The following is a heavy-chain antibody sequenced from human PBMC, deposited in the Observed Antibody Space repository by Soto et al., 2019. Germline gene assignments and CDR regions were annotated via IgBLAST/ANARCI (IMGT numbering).Heavy chain of an antibody. J-gene: IGHJ5*02. CDR3: ASIDDFWSGYYGNWFDP. D-gene: IGHD3-3*01. CDR1: GFTFSSYA. Sequence: GGSLRLSCAASGFTFSSYAMHWVRQAPGKGLEWVAVISYDGSNKYYADSVKGRFTISRDNSKNTLYLQMNSLRAEDTAVYFFASIDDFWSGYYGNWFDPWGQGTLVTVSS. CDR2: ISYDGSNK. V-gene: IGHV3-30-3*01.